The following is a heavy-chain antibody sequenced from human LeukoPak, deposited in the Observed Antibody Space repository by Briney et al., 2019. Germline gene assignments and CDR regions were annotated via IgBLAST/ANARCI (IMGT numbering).Heavy chain of an antibody. CDR1: GFTFSSYA. CDR2: ISYDESNK. D-gene: IGHD3-22*01. V-gene: IGHV3-30-3*01. J-gene: IGHJ4*02. CDR3: ATHYYDSSGYYSPDY. Sequence: GGSLRLSCAASGFTFSSYAMHWVRQAPGKGLEWVAIISYDESNKYYADSVKGRFTISRDNSKNTLYLQMNSLRAEDTAVYYCATHYYDSSGYYSPDYWGQGTLVTVSS.